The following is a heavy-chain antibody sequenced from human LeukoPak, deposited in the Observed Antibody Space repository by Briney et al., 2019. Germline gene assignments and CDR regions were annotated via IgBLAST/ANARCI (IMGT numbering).Heavy chain of an antibody. D-gene: IGHD6-19*01. CDR3: ARDRKGHIAVAGTGFDY. CDR1: GGTFSSYA. CDR2: IIPILGIA. Sequence: GSSVKVSCKASGGTFSSYAISWVRQAPGQGLEWMGRIIPILGIANYAQKFQGRVTITADKSTSTAYMELSSLRSEDTAVYYCARDRKGHIAVAGTGFDYWGQGTLVTVSS. V-gene: IGHV1-69*04. J-gene: IGHJ4*02.